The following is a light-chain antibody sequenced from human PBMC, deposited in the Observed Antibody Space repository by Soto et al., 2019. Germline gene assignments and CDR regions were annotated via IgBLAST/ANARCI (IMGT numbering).Light chain of an antibody. CDR1: QSISTW. J-gene: IGKJ1*01. V-gene: IGKV1-5*01. CDR3: QQYSTSPWT. CDR2: DAS. Sequence: DSQLTQSPSTLSASVGDRVSITCRASQSISTWLAWYQQKPGKAPKLLIFDASSLESRVSSSFSGRGSGTQFPLPISSLQPDDFATYYCQQYSTSPWTFGQGAKVEFK.